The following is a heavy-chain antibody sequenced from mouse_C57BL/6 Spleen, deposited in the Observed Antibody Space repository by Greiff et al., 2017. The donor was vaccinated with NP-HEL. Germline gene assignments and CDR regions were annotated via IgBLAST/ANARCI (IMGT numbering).Heavy chain of an antibody. Sequence: VQLQQSGPELVKPGASVKIPCKASGYTFTDYNMDWVQQSPGKSLEWIGDINPNNGGTIYNQKFKGKATLTVDKSSSTDYMQLRSLTAEDTAVYYCARSSSGDFDYWGKGTTLTVSS. V-gene: IGHV1-18*01. CDR1: GYTFTDYN. CDR2: INPNNGGT. J-gene: IGHJ2*01. CDR3: ARSSSGDFDY. D-gene: IGHD3-2*02.